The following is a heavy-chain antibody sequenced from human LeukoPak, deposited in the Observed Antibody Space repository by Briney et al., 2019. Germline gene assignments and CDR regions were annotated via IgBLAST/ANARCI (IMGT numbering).Heavy chain of an antibody. J-gene: IGHJ3*02. CDR1: GYTFTSCG. Sequence: ASVKVSCKASGYTFTSCGISWVRQAPGQGLEWMGWISAYNGNTNYAQKLQGRVTMTTDTSTSTAYMELRSLRSDDTAVYYCARGGVRHSTYYDYVSIWGQGTMVTVSS. CDR3: ARGGVRHSTYYDYVSI. V-gene: IGHV1-18*01. CDR2: ISAYNGNT. D-gene: IGHD3-16*01.